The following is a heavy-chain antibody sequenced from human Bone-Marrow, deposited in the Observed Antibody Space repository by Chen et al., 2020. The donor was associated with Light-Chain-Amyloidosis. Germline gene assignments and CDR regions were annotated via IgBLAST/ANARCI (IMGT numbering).Heavy chain of an antibody. D-gene: IGHD3-22*01. J-gene: IGHJ3*02. Sequence: EVLLVEEGGGLVKPGGSLRLSCAASGFSFSSYWMHWVRQAPGKGLVWVSRINTDGSTTTYADSVRGRFTISRDNAKNTLFLQMSSLRAEDTAIYYCVYDSHREAAFDIWGQGTMVTVSS. CDR3: VYDSHREAAFDI. CDR2: INTDGSTT. CDR1: GFSFSSYW. V-gene: IGHV3-74*01.